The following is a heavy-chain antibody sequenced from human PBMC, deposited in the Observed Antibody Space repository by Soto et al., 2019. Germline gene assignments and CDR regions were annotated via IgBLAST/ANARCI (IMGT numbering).Heavy chain of an antibody. CDR1: RFPFSSYA. Sequence: GGSLRLSCEASRFPFSSYAMSWVRQAPGKGLEWGAAISGSGGSTYYADSVKCRFTISRDNSENTLYLQMTSLRAEDTAVYYCAKGYEYGGNSGRYFDYWGQGTLVTVSS. V-gene: IGHV3-23*01. CDR2: ISGSGGST. D-gene: IGHD4-17*01. J-gene: IGHJ4*02. CDR3: AKGYEYGGNSGRYFDY.